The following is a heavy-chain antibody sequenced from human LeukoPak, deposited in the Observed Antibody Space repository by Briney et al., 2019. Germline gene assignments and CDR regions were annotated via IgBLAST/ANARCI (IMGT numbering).Heavy chain of an antibody. J-gene: IGHJ4*02. CDR1: GFTFSSYS. Sequence: GGSLRLSCAASGFTFSSYSMNWVRQAPGKGLEWVSSISSSSSYIYYADLMKGRFTISRDNAKNSLYLQMNSLRAEDTAVYYCARDRRGTALRFLEWLKIDYWGQGTLVTVSS. D-gene: IGHD3-3*01. CDR3: ARDRRGTALRFLEWLKIDY. CDR2: ISSSSSYI. V-gene: IGHV3-21*01.